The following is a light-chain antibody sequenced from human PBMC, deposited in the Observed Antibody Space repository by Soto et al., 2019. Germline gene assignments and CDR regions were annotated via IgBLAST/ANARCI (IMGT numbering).Light chain of an antibody. V-gene: IGLV2-14*01. CDR2: EVS. Sequence: HSALTQPASVSGSPGQSIAISCTGTSSDIGGYNYVSWYQQHPGRAPKLIIFEVSNRPSGVSNRFSGSKSGNTASLTISGLQPEDEADYYCLSYASSNTLLFGGGTKLTVL. CDR3: LSYASSNTLL. CDR1: SSDIGGYNY. J-gene: IGLJ2*01.